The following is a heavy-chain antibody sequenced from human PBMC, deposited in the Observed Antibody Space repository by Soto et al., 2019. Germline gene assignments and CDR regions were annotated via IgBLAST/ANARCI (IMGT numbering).Heavy chain of an antibody. D-gene: IGHD1-1*01. CDR1: GGTFSNSA. J-gene: IGHJ6*02. V-gene: IGHV1-69*12. Sequence: QVQLEQSGAEVKKPGSSVKVSCKASGGTFSNSALSWVRQAPGQGLEWMGGIMPIFRTPDYAQKFQGRVTITADESTSTVYMDLSGLTSDDTAVYYCARDKDRVQLGGHYYYMLDVWGQGTTVTVSS. CDR3: ARDKDRVQLGGHYYYMLDV. CDR2: IMPIFRTP.